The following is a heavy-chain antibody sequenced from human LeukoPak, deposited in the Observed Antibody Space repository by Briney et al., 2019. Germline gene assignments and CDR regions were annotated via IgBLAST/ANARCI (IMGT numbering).Heavy chain of an antibody. Sequence: PGGSLRLSCSAFGFPFSQFAMSWVRLVQGKGLEWVATISGSGAATYYPASTQGRFTISRDNPKHTLYLHMSTLRAEDTAVYFCAKSPDVLIQEIGTMFDSWGQGALVTVSS. CDR2: ISGSGAAT. CDR1: GFPFSQFA. CDR3: AKSPDVLIQEIGTMFDS. D-gene: IGHD3-16*01. J-gene: IGHJ4*02. V-gene: IGHV3-23*01.